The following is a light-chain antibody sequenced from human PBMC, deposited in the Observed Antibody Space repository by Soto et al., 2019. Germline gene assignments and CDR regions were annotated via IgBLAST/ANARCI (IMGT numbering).Light chain of an antibody. CDR2: VNSDGSH. J-gene: IGLJ3*02. CDR1: SGYSSYT. V-gene: IGLV4-69*01. CDR3: QTWGTGILV. Sequence: QPVLTQSPSASASLGASVNLTCTLSSGYSSYTIAWHQQQPEKGPRYLMKVNSDGSHSRGDGIPDRLSGSSFGAERYLTISSLQSEDEADYYCQTWGTGILVFGGGTQLTVL.